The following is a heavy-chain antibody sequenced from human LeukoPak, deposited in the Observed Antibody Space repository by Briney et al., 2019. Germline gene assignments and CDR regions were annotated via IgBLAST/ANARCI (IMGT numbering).Heavy chain of an antibody. Sequence: GGSLRLSCAASGFTFSSYAMSWVRQAPGKGLEWVSAISGSGGNTYYADSVKGRFTISRDNSKNTLYLQMNSLRAEDTAVYYCAKPGKQQLVRDAFDIWGQGTMVTVSS. D-gene: IGHD6-13*01. CDR1: GFTFSSYA. CDR3: AKPGKQQLVRDAFDI. CDR2: ISGSGGNT. V-gene: IGHV3-23*01. J-gene: IGHJ3*02.